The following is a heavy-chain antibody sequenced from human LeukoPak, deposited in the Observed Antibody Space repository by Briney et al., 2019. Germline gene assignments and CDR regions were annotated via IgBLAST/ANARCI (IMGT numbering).Heavy chain of an antibody. CDR2: IYYSGST. J-gene: IGHJ4*02. Sequence: SETLSLTCTVSGGSISSSSYYWGWIRQPPGKGLEWIGHIYYSGSTYYNPSLRSRVTMSVDTSKNQFSLKLNSVTAADTAVYYCARLPGKAAGQFDYWGQGTLVTVSS. D-gene: IGHD6-13*01. CDR1: GGSISSSSYY. CDR3: ARLPGKAAGQFDY. V-gene: IGHV4-39*01.